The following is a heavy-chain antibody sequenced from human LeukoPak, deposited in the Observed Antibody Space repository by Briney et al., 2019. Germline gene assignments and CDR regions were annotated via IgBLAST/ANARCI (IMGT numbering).Heavy chain of an antibody. CDR3: ASGPIYCSGGSCYVDAFDI. CDR1: GGSFSGYY. D-gene: IGHD2-15*01. Sequence: SETLSLTCAVYGGSFSGYYRSWIRQPPGKGLEWIGEINHSGSTNYNPSLKSRVTISVDTSKNQFSLKLSSVTAADTAVYYCASGPIYCSGGSCYVDAFDIWGQGTMVTVSS. J-gene: IGHJ3*02. CDR2: INHSGST. V-gene: IGHV4-34*01.